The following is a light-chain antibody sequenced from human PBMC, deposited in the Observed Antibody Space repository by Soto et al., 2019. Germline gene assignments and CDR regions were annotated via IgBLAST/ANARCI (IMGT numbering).Light chain of an antibody. CDR2: EVS. CDR1: SSDVGSYNL. V-gene: IGLV2-23*02. J-gene: IGLJ2*01. CDR3: CSYAGTSTLV. Sequence: QSVLTQPASVSGSPGQSITISCTGTSSDVGSYNLVSWYQQYPGKAPKVKIYEVSKRPSGVSNRFSGSKSGNTASLTISGLQAEDEADYYCCSYAGTSTLVFGGGTKSPS.